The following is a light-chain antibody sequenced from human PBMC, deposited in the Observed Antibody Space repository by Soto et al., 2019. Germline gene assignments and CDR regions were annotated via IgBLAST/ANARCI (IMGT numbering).Light chain of an antibody. CDR1: QTISTH. CDR3: QQSLTIPYT. Sequence: DIQMTQSPSSLSASVRDRVTITCRASQTISTHLNWYQQKPGKAAKLLIYAASTLQSGVPSRFSGSGSGTDFTLTSNSLQPEDFATYYCQQSLTIPYTFGQGTKLEIK. J-gene: IGKJ2*01. CDR2: AAS. V-gene: IGKV1-39*01.